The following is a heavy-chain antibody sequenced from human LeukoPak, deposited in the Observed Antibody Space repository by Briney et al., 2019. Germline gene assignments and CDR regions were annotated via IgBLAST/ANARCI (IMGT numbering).Heavy chain of an antibody. D-gene: IGHD2-15*01. CDR2: ISYDGSNK. CDR1: GFTFSSYG. Sequence: GGSLRLSCAASGFTFSSYGMHWVRQAPGKGLEWVAAISYDGSNKYYADSVKGRFTISRDNSENTLYLQMNSLRTDDTAVYYCARGRGNQYCSGGNCHMLGLPVYWGQGTLVTVSS. CDR3: ARGRGNQYCSGGNCHMLGLPVY. J-gene: IGHJ4*02. V-gene: IGHV3-30*03.